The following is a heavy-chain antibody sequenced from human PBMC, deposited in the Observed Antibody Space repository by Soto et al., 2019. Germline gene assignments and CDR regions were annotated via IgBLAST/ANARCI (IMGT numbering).Heavy chain of an antibody. Sequence: QVQLVQSGAEVKKPGSSVKVSCKASGGTFSSYAISWVRQAPGQGLEWMGGIIPIFGTANYAQKFQGRVTITADESTSTAYMELSSLRSEDTAVYYCAGVEETIFGVVNYGMDVWGQGTTVTVSS. CDR2: IIPIFGTA. CDR1: GGTFSSYA. D-gene: IGHD3-3*02. V-gene: IGHV1-69*01. CDR3: AGVEETIFGVVNYGMDV. J-gene: IGHJ6*02.